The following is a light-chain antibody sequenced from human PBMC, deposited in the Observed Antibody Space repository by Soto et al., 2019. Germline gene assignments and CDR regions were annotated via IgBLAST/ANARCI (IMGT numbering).Light chain of an antibody. CDR3: QQSYCTPT. Sequence: DIPMAQSPSSLSSSVGDRVTITCRASQTVGRYLNWYQQKPGKAPKLLIYAASSLHSGVQSRFSGSGSGTDFILTSSGLQTEDFASYYCQQSYCTPTFGGGTRVEIK. V-gene: IGKV1-39*01. CDR1: QTVGRY. J-gene: IGKJ4*01. CDR2: AAS.